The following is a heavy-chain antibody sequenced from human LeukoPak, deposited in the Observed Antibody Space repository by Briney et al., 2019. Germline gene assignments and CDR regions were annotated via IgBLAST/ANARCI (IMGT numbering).Heavy chain of an antibody. D-gene: IGHD1-26*01. CDR2: IYYSGST. V-gene: IGHV4-39*01. Sequence: PSETLSLTCTVSGGSISSSSYYWGWIRQHPGKGLEWIGTIYYSGSTYYNPSLKSRDTISVDTSKNQFSLKLSSVTAADTAVYYCARQGSGNYLSPVNYWGQGTLVTVSS. CDR1: GGSISSSSYY. J-gene: IGHJ4*02. CDR3: ARQGSGNYLSPVNY.